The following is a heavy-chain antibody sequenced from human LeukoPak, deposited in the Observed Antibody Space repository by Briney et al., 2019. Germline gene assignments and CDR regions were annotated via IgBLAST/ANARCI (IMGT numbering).Heavy chain of an antibody. CDR1: GFTFSSYA. D-gene: IGHD3-3*01. CDR3: ARGAPYYDFWSGYSNYYYYGMDV. Sequence: GGSLRLSCAASGFTFSSYAMHWVRQAPGKGLEYVSAISSNGGSTFYANSVKGRFTISRDNSKNTLYLQMGSLRAEDMAVYYCARGAPYYDFWSGYSNYYYYGMDVWGQGTTVTVSS. CDR2: ISSNGGST. V-gene: IGHV3-64*01. J-gene: IGHJ6*02.